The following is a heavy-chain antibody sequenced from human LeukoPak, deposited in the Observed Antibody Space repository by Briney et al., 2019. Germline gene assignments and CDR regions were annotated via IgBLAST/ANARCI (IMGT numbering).Heavy chain of an antibody. Sequence: GGSLRLSCEASGFTDSTNFMGWVRQAPGKGLEWVSYISSSGSTIYYADSVKGRFTISRDNAKNSLYLQMNSLRAEDTAVYYCARDVYGSGSYSPSGYFDYWGQGTLVTVSS. CDR3: ARDVYGSGSYSPSGYFDY. J-gene: IGHJ4*02. V-gene: IGHV3-48*04. D-gene: IGHD3-10*01. CDR2: ISSSGSTI. CDR1: GFTDSTNF.